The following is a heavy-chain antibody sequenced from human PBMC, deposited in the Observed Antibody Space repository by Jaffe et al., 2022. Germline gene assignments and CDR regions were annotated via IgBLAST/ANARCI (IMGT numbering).Heavy chain of an antibody. V-gene: IGHV3-21*01. J-gene: IGHJ4*02. D-gene: IGHD2-2*01. CDR3: ARARYCSSTSCYGGRYFDY. Sequence: EVQLVESGGGLVKPGGSLRLSCAASGFTFSSYSMNWVRQAPGKGLEWVSSISSSSSYIYYADSVKGRFTISRDNAKNSLYLQMNSLRAEDTAVYYCARARYCSSTSCYGGRYFDYWGQGTLVTVSS. CDR1: GFTFSSYS. CDR2: ISSSSSYI.